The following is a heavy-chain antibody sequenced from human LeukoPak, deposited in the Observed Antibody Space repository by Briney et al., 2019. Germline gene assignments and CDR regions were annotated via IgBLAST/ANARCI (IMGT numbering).Heavy chain of an antibody. Sequence: PGGSLRLSCAASGFTFSSYGMSWVRQARGKGLEWVSSISGSGGTTYYADSVKGRFTISRDNSKNTLYLQMNSLRADDTAVYSCAKDPPTVMANAFHIWGQGTMVTVS. CDR3: AKDPPTVMANAFHI. V-gene: IGHV3-23*01. CDR1: GFTFSSYG. D-gene: IGHD5-18*01. J-gene: IGHJ3*02. CDR2: ISGSGGTT.